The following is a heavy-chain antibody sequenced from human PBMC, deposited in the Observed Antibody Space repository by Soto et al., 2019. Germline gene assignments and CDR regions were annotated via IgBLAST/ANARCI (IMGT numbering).Heavy chain of an antibody. J-gene: IGHJ4*02. Sequence: EVQLVESGGGVVRPGGSLRLSCAASGFTFDDYGMSWVRQAPGKGLEWVSGINWNGGSTGYADSVKGRFTISSDNAKNSLYLQMNSLRAEDTALYHYARQYRVRGLVTTWGDDYWGQGTLVTVSS. V-gene: IGHV3-20*01. CDR2: INWNGGST. CDR3: ARQYRVRGLVTTWGDDY. D-gene: IGHD4-17*01. CDR1: GFTFDDYG.